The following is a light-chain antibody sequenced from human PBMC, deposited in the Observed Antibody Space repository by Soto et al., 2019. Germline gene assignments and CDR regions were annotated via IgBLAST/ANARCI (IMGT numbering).Light chain of an antibody. J-gene: IGKJ3*01. CDR3: QQYGSSPFT. CDR2: GAS. Sequence: ESVLTQSPGTLSMSPGERATLSCRASQSVSSSYSAWYQQKPGQAPRLLIYGASSRATGIPDRFSGSGSGTDFTRTISRREPEDFAVYYCQQYGSSPFTFGPGTKVDIK. V-gene: IGKV3-20*01. CDR1: QSVSSSY.